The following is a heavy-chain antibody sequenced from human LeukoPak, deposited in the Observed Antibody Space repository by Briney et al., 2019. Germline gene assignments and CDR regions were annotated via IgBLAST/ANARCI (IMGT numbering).Heavy chain of an antibody. J-gene: IGHJ4*02. CDR2: FDPEDGET. CDR1: GYTLTELS. D-gene: IGHD3-22*01. CDR3: ATIDYDSSGYYPLDY. V-gene: IGHV1-24*01. Sequence: ASVKVSCKVSGYTLTELSMHWVRQAPGKGLEWMGGFDPEDGETIYAQKFQGRVTMTEDTPIDTAYMELSSLRSEDTAVYYCATIDYDSSGYYPLDYWGQGTLVTVSS.